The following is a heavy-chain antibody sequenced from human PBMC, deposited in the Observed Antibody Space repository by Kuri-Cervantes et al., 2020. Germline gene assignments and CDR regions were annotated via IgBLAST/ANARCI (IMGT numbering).Heavy chain of an antibody. D-gene: IGHD6-6*01. V-gene: IGHV1-46*01. J-gene: IGHJ6*03. CDR1: GYTLTSFY. CDR3: ARIKSSSTQYYYYYYMDV. Sequence: ASVKVSCKASGYTLTSFYLHWVRQAPGQGLEWMGIINPGGGNTNYSQKFRGRVTMSRDTSTNTVYMELSSLTSEDTAVYYCARIKSSSTQYYYYYYMDVWGKGTTVTVSS. CDR2: INPGGGNT.